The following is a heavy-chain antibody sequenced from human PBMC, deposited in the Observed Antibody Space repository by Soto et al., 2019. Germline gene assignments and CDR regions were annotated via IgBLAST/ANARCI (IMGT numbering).Heavy chain of an antibody. Sequence: PGGSLRLSCAASGFTFSNYDMILVRQAPGKGLEWVSTISGGGGRIYYADSVKGRFTISRDNSKNTLYMQMNSLRAEDTAVYYCAKRPASLVCFDYWGQGTLVTVSS. CDR3: AKRPASLVCFDY. D-gene: IGHD2-2*01. J-gene: IGHJ4*02. CDR1: GFTFSNYD. V-gene: IGHV3-23*01. CDR2: ISGGGGRI.